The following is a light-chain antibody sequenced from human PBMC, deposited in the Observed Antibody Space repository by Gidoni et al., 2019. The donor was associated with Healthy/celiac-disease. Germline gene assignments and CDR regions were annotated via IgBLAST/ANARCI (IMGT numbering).Light chain of an antibody. J-gene: IGKJ4*01. CDR3: QQRSNWPRLT. V-gene: IGKV3-11*01. CDR1: QSVSSY. Sequence: EIVLTQSPATLSLSPGERATLSCRASQSVSSYLAWYQQKPGQAPRVLIYDASNRATGIPARFSGSGSGTDFTLPISSLEPEDFAVYYCQQRSNWPRLTFGGGTKVEIK. CDR2: DAS.